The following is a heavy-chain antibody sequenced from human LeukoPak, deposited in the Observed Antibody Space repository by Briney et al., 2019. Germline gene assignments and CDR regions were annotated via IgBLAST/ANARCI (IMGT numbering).Heavy chain of an antibody. V-gene: IGHV4-39*01. CDR1: GGSINNYY. Sequence: SETLSLTCTVSGGSINNYYWGWIRQPPGRGLEWIGTIYYSGTTYYNPSLRSRVTMSVDTSRDRFSLSLSFVTAADTAVYYCARRPIVVVPAASHYFDYWGQGILVAVSS. CDR3: ARRPIVVVPAASHYFDY. J-gene: IGHJ4*02. D-gene: IGHD2-2*01. CDR2: IYYSGTT.